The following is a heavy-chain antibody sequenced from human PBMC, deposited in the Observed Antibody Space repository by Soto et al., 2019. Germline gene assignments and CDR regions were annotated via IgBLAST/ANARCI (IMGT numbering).Heavy chain of an antibody. J-gene: IGHJ6*02. CDR2: ISSSGSTI. D-gene: IGHD1-26*01. CDR1: GFTFSSYE. CDR3: AREGGGGDYYYGMDV. V-gene: IGHV3-48*03. Sequence: PGGSLRLSCAASGFTFSSYEMNWVRQAPGKGLEWVSYISSSGSTIYYADSVKGRFTISGDNAKNSLYLQMNSLRAEDTAVYYCAREGGGGDYYYGMDVWGQGTTVTVSS.